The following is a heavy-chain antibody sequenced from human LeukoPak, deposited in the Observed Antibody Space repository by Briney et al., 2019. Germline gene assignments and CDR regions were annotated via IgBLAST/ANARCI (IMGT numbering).Heavy chain of an antibody. CDR2: IKAGNGNT. D-gene: IGHD6-19*01. Sequence: ASVKVSCKASGYTFINYVMHWVRQAPGQRLEWMGWIKAGNGNTKCSQKFRGRVTITRDTSASTVYMELSSLRSEDTAVYYCARDGGIAVAGTYFHHWGQGTLVTVSS. CDR3: ARDGGIAVAGTYFHH. CDR1: GYTFINYV. V-gene: IGHV1-3*01. J-gene: IGHJ1*01.